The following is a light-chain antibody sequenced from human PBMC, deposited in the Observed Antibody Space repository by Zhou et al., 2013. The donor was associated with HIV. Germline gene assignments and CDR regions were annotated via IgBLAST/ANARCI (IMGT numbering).Light chain of an antibody. CDR2: TAS. V-gene: IGKV1-39*01. CDR1: QSIGNY. Sequence: DIQMIQSPSSLSASVGDRVAITCRASQSIGNYLSWYLQRPGKAPNLLIFTASKVRSGAPSRFSGSGSGTEFTLTISSLQVEDIGTYYCQQNFIPPHTFGQGTKVES. CDR3: QQNFIPPHT. J-gene: IGKJ2*01.